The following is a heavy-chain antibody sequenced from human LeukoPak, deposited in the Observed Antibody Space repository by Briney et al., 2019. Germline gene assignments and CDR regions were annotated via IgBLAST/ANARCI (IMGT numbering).Heavy chain of an antibody. CDR1: GGTFSSYA. D-gene: IGHD6-19*01. CDR2: IIPIFGTV. V-gene: IGHV1-69*13. CDR3: ARVDRYSSWNNYFDY. Sequence: ASVKVSCKASGGTFSSYAISWVRQAPGQGLEWMGGIIPIFGTVNYAQNFQGRVTITADESTSTAYMELSSLRSEDTAVYYCARVDRYSSWNNYFDYWGQGTLVTVSS. J-gene: IGHJ4*02.